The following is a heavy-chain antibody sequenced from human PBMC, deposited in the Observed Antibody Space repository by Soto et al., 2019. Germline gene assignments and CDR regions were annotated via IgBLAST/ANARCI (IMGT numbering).Heavy chain of an antibody. CDR1: GYTFTSYY. CDR2: INPSGGST. CDR3: AREPVDTAMVTAAGPSYYGMDV. J-gene: IGHJ6*02. V-gene: IGHV1-46*01. Sequence: ASVTVYCQASGYTFTSYYMHLVRQAPGQGLEWMGIINPSGGSTSYAQKFQGRVTMTRDTSTSTVYMELSSLRSEDTAVYYCAREPVDTAMVTAAGPSYYGMDVWGQGTTVTVSS. D-gene: IGHD5-18*01.